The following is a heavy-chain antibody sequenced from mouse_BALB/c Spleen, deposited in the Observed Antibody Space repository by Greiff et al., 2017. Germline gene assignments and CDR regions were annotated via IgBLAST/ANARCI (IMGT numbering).Heavy chain of an antibody. V-gene: IGHV2-6-2*01. J-gene: IGHJ1*01. D-gene: IGHD1-1*01. Sequence: VQLQESGPDLVAPSQSLSITCTVSGFSLTSYGVHWVRQPPGKGLEWLVVIWSDGSTTYNSALKSRLSISKDNSKSQVFLKMNSLQTDDTAMYYCARHGSSYGYFDVWGAGTTVTVSS. CDR2: IWSDGST. CDR1: GFSLTSYG. CDR3: ARHGSSYGYFDV.